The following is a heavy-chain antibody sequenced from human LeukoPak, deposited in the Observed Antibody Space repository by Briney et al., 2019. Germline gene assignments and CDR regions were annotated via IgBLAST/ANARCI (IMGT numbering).Heavy chain of an antibody. CDR1: GGSISSSNW. CDR2: IYHSGST. CDR3: ARDRYSYGANTLDY. Sequence: SETLSLTCAVSGGSISSSNWWSWVRQPPGKGLEWIGEIYHSGSTNYNPSLKSRVTISVDTSKNQFSLKLSSVTAADTAVYYCARDRYSYGANTLDYWGQGTLVTVSS. D-gene: IGHD5-18*01. V-gene: IGHV4-4*02. J-gene: IGHJ4*02.